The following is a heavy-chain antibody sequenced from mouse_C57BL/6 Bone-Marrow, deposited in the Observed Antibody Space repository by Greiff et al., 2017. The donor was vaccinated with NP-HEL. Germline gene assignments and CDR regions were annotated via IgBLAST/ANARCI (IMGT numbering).Heavy chain of an antibody. J-gene: IGHJ3*01. Sequence: EVQLQESGGGLVKPGGSLKLSCAASGFTFSSYTMSWVRQTPEKRLEWVATISGGGGNTYYPDSVKGRFTISRDNAKNTLYLQMSSLRSEDTALYYCATTVVAPEFAYWGQGTLVTVSA. CDR3: ATTVVAPEFAY. D-gene: IGHD1-1*01. CDR1: GFTFSSYT. CDR2: ISGGGGNT. V-gene: IGHV5-9*01.